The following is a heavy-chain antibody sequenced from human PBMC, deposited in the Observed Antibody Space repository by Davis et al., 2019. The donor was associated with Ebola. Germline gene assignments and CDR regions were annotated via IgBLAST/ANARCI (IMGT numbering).Heavy chain of an antibody. D-gene: IGHD5-24*01. CDR3: AKDRAGRDGYWEFDY. CDR2: INRDGTDK. V-gene: IGHV3-7*03. Sequence: PGGSLRLSCAASGFILSNYWMSWVRQIPGKGLEWVANINRDGTDKYYVDSVRGRFTISRDNAKNSLYLQMNSLRAEDTAVYYCAKDRAGRDGYWEFDYWGQGTLVTVSS. CDR1: GFILSNYW. J-gene: IGHJ4*02.